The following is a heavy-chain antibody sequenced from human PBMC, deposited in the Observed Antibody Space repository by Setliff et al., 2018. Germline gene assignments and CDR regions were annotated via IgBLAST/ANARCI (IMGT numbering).Heavy chain of an antibody. Sequence: PSETLSLTCAVSGGSISSGGYSWSWIRQPPGKGLEWLGYIYHSGSTYYNPSLKSRVTISVDRSKNQFSLKLSSVTAADTAVYYCARDPGRTYYYDSSGYENAFDIWGQGTMVT. CDR2: IYHSGST. CDR3: ARDPGRTYYYDSSGYENAFDI. CDR1: GGSISSGGYS. V-gene: IGHV4-30-2*01. J-gene: IGHJ3*02. D-gene: IGHD3-22*01.